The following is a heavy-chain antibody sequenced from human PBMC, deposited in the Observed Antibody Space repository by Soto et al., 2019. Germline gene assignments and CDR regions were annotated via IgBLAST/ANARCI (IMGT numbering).Heavy chain of an antibody. CDR1: GYTFTDYY. J-gene: IGHJ4*02. CDR3: AREGGDIVQMVYALPWY. CDR2: ISPNSGAT. V-gene: IGHV1-2*02. D-gene: IGHD2-8*01. Sequence: GASVKVSCKASGYTFTDYYMHWVRQAPGQGLEWMGWISPNSGATSYAQRFQGRVTMTRDTSISTAYMELSRLTSDDTAVYYCAREGGDIVQMVYALPWYWGQGTLVTVSS.